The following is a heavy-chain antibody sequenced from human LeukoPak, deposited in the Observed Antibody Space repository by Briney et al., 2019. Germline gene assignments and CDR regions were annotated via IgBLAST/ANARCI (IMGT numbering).Heavy chain of an antibody. D-gene: IGHD3-10*01. CDR1: GGSISIYY. CDR3: ARDRELGY. J-gene: IGHJ4*02. CDR2: IYNSGST. V-gene: IGHV4-59*01. Sequence: SETLSLTCTVSGGSISIYYWSWIRQPPGKGLEWIGYIYNSGSTNYNPSLKSRVTISVDTSKNQFSLKLTSVTAADTAMYYCARDRELGYWGQGTLVTVSS.